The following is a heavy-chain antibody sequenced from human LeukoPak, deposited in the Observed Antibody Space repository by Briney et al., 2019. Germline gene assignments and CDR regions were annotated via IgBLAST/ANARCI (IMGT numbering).Heavy chain of an antibody. Sequence: SETLSLTYTVSGGSISSGDYYWSWIRQPPGKGLDWIGYTNYSGSTYYNPSLKSRVTISVDTSKNQFSLKLSSVTAADTAVYYCARDPYCSSTSCRDWYFDLWGRGTLVTVSS. V-gene: IGHV4-30-4*01. CDR2: TNYSGST. CDR3: ARDPYCSSTSCRDWYFDL. CDR1: GGSISSGDYY. J-gene: IGHJ2*01. D-gene: IGHD2-2*01.